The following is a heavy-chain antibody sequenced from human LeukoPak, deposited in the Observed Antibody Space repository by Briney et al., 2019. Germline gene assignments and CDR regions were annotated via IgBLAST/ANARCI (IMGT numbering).Heavy chain of an antibody. CDR3: VSRDAYKPRYFMDV. CDR2: IKSKNDGAAT. CDR1: GFNFDIAW. Sequence: GGSLRLSCAVSGFNFDIAWMNWVRQAPGEGLEWVGRIKSKNDGAATDYGAPVRGRFTISIDDSKNMLYLQMNSLKTENTAVYYCVSRDAYKPRYFMDVWGKGTTVTVSS. J-gene: IGHJ6*03. D-gene: IGHD5-24*01. V-gene: IGHV3-15*01.